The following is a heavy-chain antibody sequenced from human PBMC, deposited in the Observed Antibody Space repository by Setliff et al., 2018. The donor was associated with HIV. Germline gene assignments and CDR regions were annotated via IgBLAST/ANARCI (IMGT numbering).Heavy chain of an antibody. J-gene: IGHJ6*02. CDR1: GFSLGGSG. D-gene: IGHD3-10*01. CDR2: IWFDGSKK. CDR3: ARVSGGSYYYYGMAA. V-gene: IGHV3-33*08. Sequence: GSLRLSCVASGFSLGGSGMHWVRQAPGKGLEWVAIIWFDGSKKYFADSVKGRFTISRDNSKNTLYLQMNSLRVEDTGVYYCARVSGGSYYYYGMAAWGQGTTVTVSS.